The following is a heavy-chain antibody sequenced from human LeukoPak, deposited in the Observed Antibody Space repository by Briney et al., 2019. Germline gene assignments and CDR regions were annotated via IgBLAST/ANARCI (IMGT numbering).Heavy chain of an antibody. V-gene: IGHV3-74*01. CDR1: GFPFSNYW. CDR3: ARGSGSYYLDY. CDR2: INKDGTIT. D-gene: IGHD3-10*01. J-gene: IGHJ4*02. Sequence: GGSLRLPCAASGFPFSNYWMHWVRQAPGKGPVWVSRINKDGTITNYADSVKGRFTISRDNSKNTLYLQMNSLRAEDTAVYYCARGSGSYYLDYWGQGTLVTVSS.